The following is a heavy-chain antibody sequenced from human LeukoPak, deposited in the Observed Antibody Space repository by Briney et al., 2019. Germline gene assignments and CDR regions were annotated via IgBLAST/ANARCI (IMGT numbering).Heavy chain of an antibody. CDR1: GGSISSYY. CDR2: ISNTGTT. J-gene: IGHJ3*02. Sequence: SETLSLTCSVSGGSISSYYWSWIRQPPGKGLQWIGYISNTGTTNYNPSLKSRVTISLDTSKNQFSLRLNSVTAADTAVYYCASATGGSDAFNTWGQGTMVTVSS. V-gene: IGHV4-59*01. CDR3: ASATGGSDAFNT. D-gene: IGHD4-23*01.